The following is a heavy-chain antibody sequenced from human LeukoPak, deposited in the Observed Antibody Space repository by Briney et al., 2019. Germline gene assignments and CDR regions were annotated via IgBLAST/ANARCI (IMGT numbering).Heavy chain of an antibody. CDR2: ISSSGSTI. CDR3: AKDATAVPGTVYMDV. J-gene: IGHJ6*03. D-gene: IGHD6-13*01. Sequence: GGSLRLSCAASGFTFSSYEMNWVRQAPGKGLEWVSYISSSGSTIYYADSVKGRFTISRDNSKNTLYLQMTSLRAEDTALYYCAKDATAVPGTVYMDVWGKGTTVTISS. V-gene: IGHV3-48*03. CDR1: GFTFSSYE.